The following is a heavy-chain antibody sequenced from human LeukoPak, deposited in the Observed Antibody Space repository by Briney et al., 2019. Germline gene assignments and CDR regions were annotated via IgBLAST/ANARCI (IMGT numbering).Heavy chain of an antibody. CDR1: GGTFSSYA. J-gene: IGHJ4*02. D-gene: IGHD5-18*01. CDR3: AKQYSFYFDY. CDR2: IIPILGIA. V-gene: IGHV1-69*04. Sequence: SVKVSCKASGGTFSSYAISWVRQAPGQGLEWMGRIIPILGIANYVQKFQGRVTITADKSTSTAYMELSSLRSEDTAVYYCAKQYSFYFDYWGQGTLVTVSS.